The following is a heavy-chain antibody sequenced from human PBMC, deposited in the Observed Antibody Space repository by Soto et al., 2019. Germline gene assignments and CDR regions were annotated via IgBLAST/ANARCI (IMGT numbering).Heavy chain of an antibody. CDR2: ISSSSSYI. V-gene: IGHV3-21*01. J-gene: IGHJ5*02. CDR1: GFTFSSYS. D-gene: IGHD4-17*01. Sequence: GGSLRLSCAASGFTFSSYSMNWVRQAPGKGLEWVSSISSSSSYIYYADSVKGRFTISRDNAKNSLYLQMNSLRAEDTAVYYCARDNTPVDWFDPWGQGTLVTVPQ. CDR3: ARDNTPVDWFDP.